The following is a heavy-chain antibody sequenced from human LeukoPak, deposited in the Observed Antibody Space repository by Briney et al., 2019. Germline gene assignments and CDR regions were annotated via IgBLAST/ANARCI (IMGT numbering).Heavy chain of an antibody. D-gene: IGHD6-13*01. CDR1: GGTFSSYA. CDR2: IIPIFGTA. V-gene: IGHV1-69*06. CDR3: ASPEPRYSSSWTTRYYYYGMDV. J-gene: IGHJ6*04. Sequence: ASVKVSCKASGGTFSSYAISWVRQAPGQGLEWMGGIIPIFGTANYAQKFQGRVTITADKSTSTAYMELSSLRSEDTAVYYCASPEPRYSSSWTTRYYYYGMDVWGKGTTVTASS.